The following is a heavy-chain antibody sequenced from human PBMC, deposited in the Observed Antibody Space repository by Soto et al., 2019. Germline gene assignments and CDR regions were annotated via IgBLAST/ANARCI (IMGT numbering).Heavy chain of an antibody. V-gene: IGHV3-23*01. Sequence: GGSLRLSCAASGFTFSSYAMSWVRQAPGKGLEWVSAISGSGGSTYYADSVKGRFTISRDNSKNTLYLQMNSLRAEDTAVYYCAKHVVVVVAAERPNWFDPWGQGTLVTVSS. D-gene: IGHD2-15*01. CDR1: GFTFSSYA. CDR3: AKHVVVVVAAERPNWFDP. J-gene: IGHJ5*02. CDR2: ISGSGGST.